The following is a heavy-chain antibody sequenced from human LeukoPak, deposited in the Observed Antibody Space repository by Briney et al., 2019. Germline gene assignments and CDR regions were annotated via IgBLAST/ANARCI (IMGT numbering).Heavy chain of an antibody. CDR2: IYYRGST. D-gene: IGHD2-2*01. CDR1: GGSLSGYY. V-gene: IGHV4-34*01. Sequence: SETLSLTCAVYGGSLSGYYWSWIRQSPGKGLEWIGTIYYRGSTYYNPSLKSRVTISVDTSKNQFSLKLSSVTAADTAVYYCARGYQMLPYWGQGTLVTVSS. J-gene: IGHJ4*02. CDR3: ARGYQMLPY.